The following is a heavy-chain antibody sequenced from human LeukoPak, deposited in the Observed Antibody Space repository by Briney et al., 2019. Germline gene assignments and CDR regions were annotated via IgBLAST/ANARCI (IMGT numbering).Heavy chain of an antibody. J-gene: IGHJ4*02. CDR2: ISSSSSAI. CDR3: ARALPWEPEGY. Sequence: GGSLRLSCAASGFTFSSYSMNWVRQAPGKGLEWVSYISSSSSAIYYADSVKGRFTISRDNAKNTLYLQMNSLRADDTAVYYCARALPWEPEGYWGQGTLVTVSS. D-gene: IGHD1-26*01. CDR1: GFTFSSYS. V-gene: IGHV3-48*04.